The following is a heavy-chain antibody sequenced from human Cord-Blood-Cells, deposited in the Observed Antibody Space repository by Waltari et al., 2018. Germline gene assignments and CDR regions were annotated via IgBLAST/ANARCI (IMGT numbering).Heavy chain of an antibody. CDR1: GFHFGGYA. Sequence: QVQLVESGGAVVQPGRSLRVSCAASGFHFGGYAFHRVRKAPGKGLEWVAVKSNDGSKKYYADSVKVRFTISRDNSKNTLYLQMNSLRAEDTAVYYCAGGETFDAFDIWGQGTMVTVSS. V-gene: IGHV3-30-3*02. CDR3: AGGETFDAFDI. CDR2: KSNDGSKK. J-gene: IGHJ3*02. D-gene: IGHD3-16*01.